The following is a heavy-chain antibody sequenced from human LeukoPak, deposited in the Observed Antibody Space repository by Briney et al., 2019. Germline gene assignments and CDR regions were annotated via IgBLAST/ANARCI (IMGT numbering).Heavy chain of an antibody. J-gene: IGHJ3*02. Sequence: PSETLSLTCTVSGGSIISSDYHWGWVRQPPGTGLEWIGTISYSGNTDCNPSLRSRVTISVDTSNNQFSLRLGSVTAADTAVYHCARHCCSGPAKRVFDIWGQGTMVTVSS. V-gene: IGHV4-39*01. D-gene: IGHD2-15*01. CDR1: GGSIISSDYH. CDR2: ISYSGNT. CDR3: ARHCCSGPAKRVFDI.